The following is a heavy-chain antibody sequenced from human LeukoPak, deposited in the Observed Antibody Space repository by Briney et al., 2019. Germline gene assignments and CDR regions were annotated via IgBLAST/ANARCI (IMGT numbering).Heavy chain of an antibody. D-gene: IGHD3-3*01. V-gene: IGHV3-21*01. CDR3: ARDYLPYYDFWSGYSSQYYGMDV. CDR1: GFTFSSYS. CDR2: ISSSSSYI. J-gene: IGHJ6*02. Sequence: GGSLRLSCAASGFTFSSYSMSWVRQAPGKVLEWVSSISSSSSYIYYAYSGKGRFTISRDNSKTSLYLQMNSLRAEEPAVYYCARDYLPYYDFWSGYSSQYYGMDVWGQGTTVTVSS.